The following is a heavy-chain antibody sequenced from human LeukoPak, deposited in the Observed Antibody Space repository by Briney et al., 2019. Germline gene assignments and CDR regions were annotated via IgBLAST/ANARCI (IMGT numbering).Heavy chain of an antibody. D-gene: IGHD4-17*01. CDR1: GFTFSSYA. Sequence: GGSLRLSCAASGFTFSSYAMSWVRQAPGKGLEWVSAISGSGGSTYYADSVKGRFTISRDNSKNTLYLQMNSLRAEDTAVYYCARVYDYGDYIWFDPWGQGTLVTVSS. CDR3: ARVYDYGDYIWFDP. J-gene: IGHJ5*02. V-gene: IGHV3-23*01. CDR2: ISGSGGST.